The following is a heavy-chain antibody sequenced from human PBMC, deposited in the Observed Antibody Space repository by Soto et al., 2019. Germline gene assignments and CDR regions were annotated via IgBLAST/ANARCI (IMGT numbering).Heavy chain of an antibody. CDR2: IIPIFGTT. J-gene: IGHJ4*02. CDR3: ARPRTVATTKGYDD. Sequence: QVQLVQSGAEAKKPGSSVTVSCKASGGTFSNYPISWVRQAPGQGLEWMGAIIPIFGTTNYAQKFQGRVTITADESASTAYMELSSLTSADTALYYCARPRTVATTKGYDDWGQGTLVTVSS. D-gene: IGHD1-1*01. V-gene: IGHV1-69*01. CDR1: GGTFSNYP.